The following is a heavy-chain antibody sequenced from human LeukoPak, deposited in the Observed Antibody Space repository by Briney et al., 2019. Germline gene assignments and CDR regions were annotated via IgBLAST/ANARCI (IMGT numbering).Heavy chain of an antibody. Sequence: ASVKVSCKASGYSFTGYFMHWVRQAPGQGLEWMGWINPNSGGTNYAQKLQGRVTMTRDTSISTAYMELSRLRSDDTAVYYCARDSMITFGGVIVFSFDYWGQGTLVTVSS. J-gene: IGHJ4*02. V-gene: IGHV1-2*02. CDR3: ARDSMITFGGVIVFSFDY. D-gene: IGHD3-16*02. CDR1: GYSFTGYF. CDR2: INPNSGGT.